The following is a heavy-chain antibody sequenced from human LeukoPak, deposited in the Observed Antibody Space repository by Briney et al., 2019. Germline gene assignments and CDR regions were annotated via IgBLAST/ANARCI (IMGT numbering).Heavy chain of an antibody. V-gene: IGHV1-2*02. CDR2: INPNSGGT. CDR3: ARDVTLHYCSSTSCYLFWFDP. D-gene: IGHD2-2*01. Sequence: ASVTVSCKASGYTFTGYYMHWVRQAPGQGLEWMGWINPNSGGTNYAQKFQGRVTTTRDTSISTAYMELSRLRSDDTAVYYCARDVTLHYCSSTSCYLFWFDPWGQGTLVTVSS. CDR1: GYTFTGYY. J-gene: IGHJ5*02.